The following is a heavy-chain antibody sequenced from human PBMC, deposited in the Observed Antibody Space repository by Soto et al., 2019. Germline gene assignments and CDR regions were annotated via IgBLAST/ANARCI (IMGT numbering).Heavy chain of an antibody. CDR2: IYYSGST. V-gene: IGHV4-31*03. J-gene: IGHJ5*02. D-gene: IGHD1-26*01. Sequence: PSDTLSLTCTVSGGSISSGGYYWSWIRQHPGKGLEWIGYIYYSGSTYYNPSLKSRVTISVDTSKNQFSLKLSSVTAADTAVYYCARDPSSGSYAWLDPWGQGTLVTVSS. CDR3: ARDPSSGSYAWLDP. CDR1: GGSISSGGYY.